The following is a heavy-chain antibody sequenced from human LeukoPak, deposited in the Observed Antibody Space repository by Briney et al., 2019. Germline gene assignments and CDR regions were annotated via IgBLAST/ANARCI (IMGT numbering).Heavy chain of an antibody. CDR2: INHSGST. D-gene: IGHD6-13*01. V-gene: IGHV4-34*01. CDR1: GGSFSGYY. J-gene: IGHJ4*02. Sequence: PSETLSLTCAVYGGSFSGYYWSWIRQPPGKGLEWIGEINHSGSTNYNPSLKSRVTISVDTSKNQFSLKLSSVTAADTAVYYCARDLILMSSRMGDYFDYWGQGTLVTVSS. CDR3: ARDLILMSSRMGDYFDY.